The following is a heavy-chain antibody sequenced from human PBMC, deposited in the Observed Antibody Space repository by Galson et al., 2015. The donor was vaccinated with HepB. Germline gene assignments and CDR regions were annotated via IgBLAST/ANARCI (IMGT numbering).Heavy chain of an antibody. V-gene: IGHV3-33*06. CDR1: GFTFSSYG. D-gene: IGHD3-16*01. CDR2: IWYDGSNK. J-gene: IGHJ4*02. Sequence: SLRLSCAASGFTFSSYGMHWVRQAPGKGLEWVAVIWYDGSNKYYADSVKGRFTISRDNSKNTLYLQMNSLRAEDTAVYYCAKDASSLGMITFGGVADYWGQGTLVTVSS. CDR3: AKDASSLGMITFGGVADY.